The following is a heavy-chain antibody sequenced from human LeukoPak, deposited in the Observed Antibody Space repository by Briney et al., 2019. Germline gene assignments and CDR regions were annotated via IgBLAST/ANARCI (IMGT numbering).Heavy chain of an antibody. CDR3: ARAPYYYGSGTSGYFDY. J-gene: IGHJ4*02. CDR2: IIPILGIA. V-gene: IGHV1-69*04. D-gene: IGHD3-10*01. Sequence: ASVKVSCKASGGTFSSYAISWVRQAPGQGLEWMGRIIPILGIANYAQKFQGRVTITADKSTSTAYMELSSLRSEDTTVYYCARAPYYYGSGTSGYFDYWGQGTLVTVSS. CDR1: GGTFSSYA.